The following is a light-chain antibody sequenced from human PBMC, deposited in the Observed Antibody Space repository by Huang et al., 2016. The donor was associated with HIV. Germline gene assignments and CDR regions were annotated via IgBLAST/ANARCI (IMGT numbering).Light chain of an antibody. V-gene: IGKV3-20*01. CDR2: GAS. CDR1: QSVSSSY. J-gene: IGKJ4*01. CDR3: QQYGNSPLLT. Sequence: EIVLTQSPGTLSLSPGERATLSCRASQSVSSSYLAWYQKKPGQAPMLLIYGASSRATGIPDRFSGSGSGTDFTLTISRLEPEDFAVYYCQQYGNSPLLTFGGGTKVEIK.